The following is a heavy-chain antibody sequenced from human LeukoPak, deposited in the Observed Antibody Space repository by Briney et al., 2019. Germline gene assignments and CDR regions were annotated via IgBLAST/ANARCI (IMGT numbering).Heavy chain of an antibody. V-gene: IGHV1-18*01. CDR1: GYTFTSYG. D-gene: IGHD1-1*01. CDR3: ARGEGTTGTTLDY. CDR2: ISAYDGNT. Sequence: ASVKVSCKTSGYTFTSYGISWVRQAPGQGLEWMGWISAYDGNTDYVQKFQGRVIMTKDTITSTVYMELTNLRSDDTAVYYCARGEGTTGTTLDYWGQGTLVTVSS. J-gene: IGHJ4*02.